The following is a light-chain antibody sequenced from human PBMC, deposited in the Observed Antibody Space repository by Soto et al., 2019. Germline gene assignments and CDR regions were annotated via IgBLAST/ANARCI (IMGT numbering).Light chain of an antibody. CDR1: QTISNY. CDR2: AAS. CDR3: QQSYGTPWT. V-gene: IGKV1-39*01. Sequence: DIQMTQSPSSLSASVGDRVTITCRASQTISNYLNWYQQKPGTAPKLLIYAASSLQSGVPSRFSGSGSGTDFTLTISSLQPEDFATYYCQQSYGTPWTFGKGTKVEIK. J-gene: IGKJ1*01.